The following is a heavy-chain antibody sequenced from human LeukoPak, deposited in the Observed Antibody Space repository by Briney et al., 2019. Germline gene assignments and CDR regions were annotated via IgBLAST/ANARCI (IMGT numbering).Heavy chain of an antibody. D-gene: IGHD4-17*01. CDR2: IGGGGDNT. CDR3: AKGRGTTVTSAANY. Sequence: GGSLRLSCAASGFTFSSYAMSWVRQAPGKGLEWVSSIGGGGDNTFYADSVKDRFTISRDNSKNTLFLQMNSLRAEDTAVYYCAKGRGTTVTSAANYWGQGTLVTVSS. J-gene: IGHJ4*02. CDR1: GFTFSSYA. V-gene: IGHV3-23*01.